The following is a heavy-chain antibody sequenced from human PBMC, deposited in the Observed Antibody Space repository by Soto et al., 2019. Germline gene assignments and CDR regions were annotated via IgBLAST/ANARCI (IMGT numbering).Heavy chain of an antibody. CDR1: GGTFSSYA. Sequence: QVQLVQYGAEVKKPGSSVKVSCKASGGTFSSYAISWVRQAPGQGLEWMGGIIPIFGTANYAQKFQGRVTITADESTSTAYMELSSLRSEDTAVYYCAGAPYYGSGSYYNKRNWFDPWGQGTLVTVSS. V-gene: IGHV1-69*01. CDR2: IIPIFGTA. J-gene: IGHJ5*02. CDR3: AGAPYYGSGSYYNKRNWFDP. D-gene: IGHD3-10*01.